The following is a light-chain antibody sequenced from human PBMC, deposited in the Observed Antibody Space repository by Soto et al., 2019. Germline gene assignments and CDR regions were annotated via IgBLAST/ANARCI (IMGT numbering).Light chain of an antibody. CDR1: KLGNKY. Sequence: YELTQPPSVSVSPGQTASVTCSGNKLGNKYVSWYQQQPGQSPVVVIHQDAKRPSGIPERFSGSNSGNTATLTISGTQALDEADYYCATFDSNAVVFGGGTKLTVL. V-gene: IGLV3-1*01. CDR2: QDA. J-gene: IGLJ2*01. CDR3: ATFDSNAVV.